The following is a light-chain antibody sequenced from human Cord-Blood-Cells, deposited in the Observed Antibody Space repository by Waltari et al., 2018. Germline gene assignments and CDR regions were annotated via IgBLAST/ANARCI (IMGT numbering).Light chain of an antibody. Sequence: SYELTPPPSVSVSPGQTARITCSGDALPKHYGSWYQQKPGQAPVLVICNDSERPSGIPERFSGSSSGTTVTLTISGVQAEDEADYYCQSADSSGTVVFGGGTKLTAL. CDR3: QSADSSGTVV. V-gene: IGLV3-25*03. CDR1: ALPKHY. J-gene: IGLJ2*01. CDR2: NDS.